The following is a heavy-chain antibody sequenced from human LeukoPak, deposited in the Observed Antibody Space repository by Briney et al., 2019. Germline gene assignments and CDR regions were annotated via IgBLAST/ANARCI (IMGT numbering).Heavy chain of an antibody. CDR3: ARDCYSSSWYSPYNCFDP. D-gene: IGHD6-13*01. CDR2: ISSSSSYI. J-gene: IGHJ5*02. CDR1: GFTFSSYS. Sequence: GGSLRLSCAASGFTFSSYSMNWVRQAPGKGLEWVSSISSSSSYIYYADSVKGRFTISRDNAKNSLYLQMNSLRAEDTAVYYCARDCYSSSWYSPYNCFDPWGQGTLVTVSS. V-gene: IGHV3-21*01.